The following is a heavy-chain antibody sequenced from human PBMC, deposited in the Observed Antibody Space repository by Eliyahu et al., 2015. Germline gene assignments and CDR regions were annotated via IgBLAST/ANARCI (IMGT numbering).Heavy chain of an antibody. CDR3: ARDRPYCSSTSCYAARRFVPGGYYGMDV. CDR2: IYYSGST. V-gene: IGHV4-31*03. CDR1: GGSISSGGYS. D-gene: IGHD2-2*01. Sequence: QVQLQESGPGLVKPSQTLSLTCXVPGGSISSGGYSXSWXRPPPGXGLEGIGYIYYSGSTYYNPSLKSRVTISVDTSKNQFSLKLSSVTAADTAVYYCARDRPYCSSTSCYAARRFVPGGYYGMDVWGKGTTVTVSS. J-gene: IGHJ6*04.